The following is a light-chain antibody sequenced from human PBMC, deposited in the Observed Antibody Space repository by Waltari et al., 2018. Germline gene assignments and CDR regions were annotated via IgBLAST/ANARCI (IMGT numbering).Light chain of an antibody. V-gene: IGKV4-1*01. Sequence: DIVMTQSPDSLAVSLGERATINCKPSQSVLYSSNNKNSLSWFQQKPGQPPKLPIYGASTRESGVPARFSGSGSGTDFTLTISSLQAEDVAVYYCHQYYNTPFTFGPGTKVDIK. CDR1: QSVLYSSNNKNS. CDR2: GAS. J-gene: IGKJ3*01. CDR3: HQYYNTPFT.